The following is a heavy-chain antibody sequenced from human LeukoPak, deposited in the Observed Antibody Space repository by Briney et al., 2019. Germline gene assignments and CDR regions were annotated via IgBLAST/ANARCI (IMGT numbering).Heavy chain of an antibody. CDR2: INPNSGGT. Sequence: ASVKVSCKASGYTFTGYYMHWVRQAPGQGLEWMGWINPNSGGTNYAQKFQGRVTMTRDTSISTAYMELSRLSSDDTAVYYCAREIRDSGSYYDWFDPWGQGTLVTVSS. D-gene: IGHD1-26*01. CDR3: AREIRDSGSYYDWFDP. CDR1: GYTFTGYY. J-gene: IGHJ5*02. V-gene: IGHV1-2*02.